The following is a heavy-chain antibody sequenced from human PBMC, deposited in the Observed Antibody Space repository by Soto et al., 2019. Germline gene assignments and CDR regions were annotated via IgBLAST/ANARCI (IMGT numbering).Heavy chain of an antibody. V-gene: IGHV1-69*02. Sequence: QVQLVQSGAEVKRPGSSVKVSCKASGDTFSFYSINWVRQAPGLGLEWMGRVNPILSLSNYAQRFQGRVTMTADKSTSTAYMVLRSLTSEDTAIFYCATSYGSGYRAFDYWGQGAQVIVSS. CDR3: ATSYGSGYRAFDY. CDR2: VNPILSLS. D-gene: IGHD3-10*01. J-gene: IGHJ4*02. CDR1: GDTFSFYS.